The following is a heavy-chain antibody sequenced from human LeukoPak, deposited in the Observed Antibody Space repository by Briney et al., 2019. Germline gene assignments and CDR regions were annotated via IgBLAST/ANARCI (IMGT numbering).Heavy chain of an antibody. CDR1: GYTFTSYG. D-gene: IGHD6-13*01. CDR3: ARDPNSSWYYYYYYGMDV. V-gene: IGHV1-18*01. Sequence: ASVKVSCKASGYTFTSYGISWVRQAPGQGLEWMGWISAYNGNTNYAQQLQGRVTMTTDTSTSTAYMELRSLRSDDTAVYYCARDPNSSWYYYYYYGMDVWGQGTTVTVSS. J-gene: IGHJ6*02. CDR2: ISAYNGNT.